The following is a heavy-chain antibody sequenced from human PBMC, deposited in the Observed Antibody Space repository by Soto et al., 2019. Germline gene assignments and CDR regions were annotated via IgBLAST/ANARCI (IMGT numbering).Heavy chain of an antibody. D-gene: IGHD6-19*01. CDR2: IIPIFGTA. CDR1: GGTFSSYA. V-gene: IGHV1-69*13. Sequence: SVKVSCKASGGTFSSYAISWVRQAPGQGLERMGGIIPIFGTANYAQKFQGRVTITADESTSTAYMELSSLRSEDTAVYYCARDLYSSGWYDYWGQGTLVTVSS. J-gene: IGHJ4*02. CDR3: ARDLYSSGWYDY.